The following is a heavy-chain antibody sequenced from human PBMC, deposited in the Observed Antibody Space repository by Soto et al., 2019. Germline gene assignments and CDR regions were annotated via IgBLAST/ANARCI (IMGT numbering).Heavy chain of an antibody. V-gene: IGHV4-31*03. CDR1: GGSISSGGYY. J-gene: IGHJ5*02. D-gene: IGHD6-13*01. Sequence: SETLSLTCTVSGGSISSGGYYWSWIRQHPGKGLEWIGYIYYSGSTYYNPSLKSRVTISVDTSKNQFSLKLSSVTAADTAVYYCAREAAAGNSWFDPWGQGTLVTVSS. CDR2: IYYSGST. CDR3: AREAAAGNSWFDP.